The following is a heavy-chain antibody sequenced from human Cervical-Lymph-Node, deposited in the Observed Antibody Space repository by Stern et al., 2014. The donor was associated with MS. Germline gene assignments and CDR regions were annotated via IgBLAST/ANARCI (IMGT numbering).Heavy chain of an antibody. V-gene: IGHV1-69*01. J-gene: IGHJ6*02. D-gene: IGHD1-26*01. Sequence: QVQLVESGAEVKKPGSSVKVSCKASGGTFSSYAITWVRQAPGQGLEWMGGSITIFGKANYAQKFQGRVTITADESTSTAYMELSSLRSEDTAVYYCARGELKEGLVRGMDVWGQGTTVTVSS. CDR1: GGTFSSYA. CDR3: ARGELKEGLVRGMDV. CDR2: SITIFGKA.